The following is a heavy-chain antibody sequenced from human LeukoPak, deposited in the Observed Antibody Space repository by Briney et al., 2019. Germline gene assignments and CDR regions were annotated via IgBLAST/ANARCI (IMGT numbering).Heavy chain of an antibody. D-gene: IGHD2-15*01. Sequence: GGSLRLSCAASGFTFSSYSMNWVRQAPGKGLEWVSSISSSGSYTYYADSVKGRFTISRDNAKNSLYLQMNSLRDEDTAVYYCGGSCYSCYYGMDVWGQGTTVTVSS. V-gene: IGHV3-21*01. J-gene: IGHJ6*02. CDR2: ISSSGSYT. CDR3: GGSCYSCYYGMDV. CDR1: GFTFSSYS.